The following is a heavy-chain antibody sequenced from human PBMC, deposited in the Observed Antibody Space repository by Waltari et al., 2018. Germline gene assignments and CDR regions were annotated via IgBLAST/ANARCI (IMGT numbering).Heavy chain of an antibody. Sequence: QVQLQQWGPGLLKPSETLSVTCAVSVGSFCGYYCSLIRQPPGKGLEWNGEINHSGSTNYNPSLKSRVTISVDTSKNQFSLKLSSVTAADTAVYYCARGSNSGYYYYWGQGTLVTVSS. CDR3: ARGSNSGYYYY. V-gene: IGHV4-34*01. CDR1: VGSFCGYY. J-gene: IGHJ4*02. D-gene: IGHD3-22*01. CDR2: INHSGST.